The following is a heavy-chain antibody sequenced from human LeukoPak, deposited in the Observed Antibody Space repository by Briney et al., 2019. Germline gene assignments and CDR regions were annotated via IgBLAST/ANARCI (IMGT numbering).Heavy chain of an antibody. J-gene: IGHJ4*02. D-gene: IGHD3-16*01. CDR3: AREGDQTGEFDY. V-gene: IGHV4-30-2*01. Sequence: SETLSLTCAVYGGSFSGYYWSWIRQPPGKGLEWIGYIYHSGSTYYNPSLKSRVTISVDRSKNQFSLKLSSVTAADTAVYYCAREGDQTGEFDYWSQGTLVTVSS. CDR2: IYHSGST. CDR1: GGSFSGYY.